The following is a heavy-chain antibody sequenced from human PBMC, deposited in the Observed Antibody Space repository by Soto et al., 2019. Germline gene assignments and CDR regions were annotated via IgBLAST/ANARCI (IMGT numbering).Heavy chain of an antibody. CDR1: GFTFSSYD. CDR3: AINTGSYGAFDI. V-gene: IGHV3-13*04. J-gene: IGHJ3*02. CDR2: IGTAGDT. Sequence: PGGSLRFSCAASGFTFSSYDMHWVRPATGKGLEWVSAIGTAGDTYYPGSVKGRFTISRENAKNSLYLQMNSLRAGDTAVYYCAINTGSYGAFDIWGQGTMVTVSS. D-gene: IGHD1-26*01.